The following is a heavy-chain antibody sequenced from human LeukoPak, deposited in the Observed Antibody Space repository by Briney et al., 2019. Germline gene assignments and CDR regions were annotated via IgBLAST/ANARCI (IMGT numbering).Heavy chain of an antibody. V-gene: IGHV3-7*05. J-gene: IGHJ4*02. D-gene: IGHD2-15*01. CDR2: IKQDGTEK. CDR1: GFTFSNYW. CDR3: ARVSCAGGSCYSDY. Sequence: GGSLRLSCAASGFTFSNYWMSWVRQAPGKGLEWVANIKQDGTEKYYVDSVKGRFTISRDNAKNSLYLQMNSLRAEDTAVYYCARVSCAGGSCYSDYWGQGTLLTVFS.